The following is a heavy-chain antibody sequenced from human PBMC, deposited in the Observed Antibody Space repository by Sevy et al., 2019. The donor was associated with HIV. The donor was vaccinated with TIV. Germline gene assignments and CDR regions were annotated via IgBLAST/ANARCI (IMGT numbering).Heavy chain of an antibody. CDR3: ARDDQYYDFWSGYYLGVDY. Sequence: GGSLRLSCAASGFTFSSYGMHWVRQAPGKGLEWVAVIWYDGSNKYYADSVKGRFTISRDNSKNTLYLQMNSLRAEDTAVYYCARDDQYYDFWSGYYLGVDYWGQGTLVTVSS. CDR2: IWYDGSNK. V-gene: IGHV3-33*01. D-gene: IGHD3-3*01. CDR1: GFTFSSYG. J-gene: IGHJ4*02.